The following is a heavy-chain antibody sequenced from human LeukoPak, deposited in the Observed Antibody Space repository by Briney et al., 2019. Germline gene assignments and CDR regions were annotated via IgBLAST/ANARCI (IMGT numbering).Heavy chain of an antibody. V-gene: IGHV4-34*01. D-gene: IGHD4-11*01. CDR1: GGAFSGYY. CDR3: ARGSRNYNNYEGADY. CDR2: NNHSGDT. Sequence: PSETLSLTCAVYGGAFSGYYWSWIRQPPGKGLEWIGENNHSGDTKYNPSLKSRVSMSVDVSKDQFSLKLTSLTAADTAVYYCARGSRNYNNYEGADYWGQGTLVTVPS. J-gene: IGHJ4*02.